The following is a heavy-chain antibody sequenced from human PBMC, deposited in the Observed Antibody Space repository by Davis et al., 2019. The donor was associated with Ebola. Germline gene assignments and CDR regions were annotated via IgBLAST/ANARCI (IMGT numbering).Heavy chain of an antibody. CDR1: RYNFTNYW. J-gene: IGHJ6*02. CDR3: ARAEQLLYLGYYYHGVDV. D-gene: IGHD2-2*02. Sequence: GESLKISCQGSRYNFTNYWISWVRQMPGKGLELVGRIDPSDSYTNYSPSFQGHVTISAAKSISTAYLQWSSLKASDTAIYYCARAEQLLYLGYYYHGVDVWGQGTTVTVSS. V-gene: IGHV5-10-1*01. CDR2: IDPSDSYT.